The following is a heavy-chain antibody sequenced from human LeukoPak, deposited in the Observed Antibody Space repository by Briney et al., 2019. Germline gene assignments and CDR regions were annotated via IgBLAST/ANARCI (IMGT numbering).Heavy chain of an antibody. J-gene: IGHJ6*02. V-gene: IGHV4-59*01. Sequence: SETLSLTCTVSGASISSYYWSWIRQPPGKGLEWIGYIFYSVSSNCNPSLKSRVTISRDTSKNQFSLKLSSVTAADTAVYYCARTSPDYYYGMDVWGRGTTVIVSS. CDR2: IFYSVSS. CDR3: ARTSPDYYYGMDV. CDR1: GASISSYY.